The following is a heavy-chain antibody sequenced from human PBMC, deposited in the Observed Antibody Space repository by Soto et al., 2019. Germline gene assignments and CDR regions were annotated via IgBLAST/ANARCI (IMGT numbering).Heavy chain of an antibody. Sequence: QVQLVQSGAEVKKPGSSVKVSCKASGGTFSSYAITWVRQAPGQGLEWMGGIIPIFGTPDYAQKFQGRVTITADESTSTAYMELSSLRSEDTAVYYCASTHSSTGYWGFDYWGQGTLVTVSS. J-gene: IGHJ4*02. CDR2: IIPIFGTP. CDR3: ASTHSSTGYWGFDY. CDR1: GGTFSSYA. V-gene: IGHV1-69*12. D-gene: IGHD6-13*01.